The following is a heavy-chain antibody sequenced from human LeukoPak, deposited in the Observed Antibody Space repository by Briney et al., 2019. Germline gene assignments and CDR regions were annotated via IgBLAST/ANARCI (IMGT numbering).Heavy chain of an antibody. V-gene: IGHV3-23*01. Sequence: PGGSLRLSCAASGVTFDDYGMSWVRQAPGKGLEWVSAISGSGGSTYYADSVKGRFTISRDNSKNTLYLQMNSLRAEDTAVYYCAKASAMIVVVSKHFDYWGQGTLVTVSS. CDR1: GVTFDDYG. CDR2: ISGSGGST. J-gene: IGHJ4*02. CDR3: AKASAMIVVVSKHFDY. D-gene: IGHD3-22*01.